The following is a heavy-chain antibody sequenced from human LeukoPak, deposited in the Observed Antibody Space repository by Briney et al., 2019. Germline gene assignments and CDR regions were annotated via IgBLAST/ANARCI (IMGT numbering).Heavy chain of an antibody. V-gene: IGHV3-23*01. D-gene: IGHD6-6*01. CDR2: ISSSSSYI. J-gene: IGHJ5*01. CDR1: GFTFSSYA. Sequence: GGSLRLSCAASGFTFSSYAMSWVRQAPGKGLEWVSSISSSSSYIYYADSVKGRFTISRDNSENTLYLQMDSLRVEDTAVYYCAKLRVLSSSSENNWFDSWGQGTLVTVYS. CDR3: AKLRVLSSSSENNWFDS.